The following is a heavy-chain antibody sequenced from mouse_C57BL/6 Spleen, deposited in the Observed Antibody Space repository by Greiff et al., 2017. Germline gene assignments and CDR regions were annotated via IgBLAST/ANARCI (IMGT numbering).Heavy chain of an antibody. CDR1: GYTFTSYW. CDR2: IDPSDSYT. CDR3: AISTMITRWAMDY. D-gene: IGHD2-4*01. J-gene: IGHJ4*01. V-gene: IGHV1-69*01. Sequence: QVQLQQPGAELVMPGASVKLSCKASGYTFTSYWMHWVKQRPGQGLEWIGEIDPSDSYTNYNQKFKGKSTLTVDKSSSTAYMQLSSLTSEDSAVXYSAISTMITRWAMDYWGQGTSVTVSS.